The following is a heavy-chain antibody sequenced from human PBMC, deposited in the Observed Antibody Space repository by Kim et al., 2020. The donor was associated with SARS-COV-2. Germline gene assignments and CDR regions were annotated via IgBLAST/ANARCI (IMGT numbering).Heavy chain of an antibody. Sequence: GGSLRLSCAASGFTVSSNDMSWVRQAQGKGLEWVSIIIRGGRTYYADSVKGRFTISRDSSLNTLYLQMNSLRAEDTAIYYCARDEALRSWGQGTLVTVSS. CDR2: IIRGGRT. J-gene: IGHJ5*02. CDR1: GFTVSSND. CDR3: ARDEALRS. V-gene: IGHV3-53*01.